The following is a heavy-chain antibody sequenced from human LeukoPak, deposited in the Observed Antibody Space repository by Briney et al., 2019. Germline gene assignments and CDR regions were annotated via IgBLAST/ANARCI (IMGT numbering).Heavy chain of an antibody. CDR2: ISGSGGST. V-gene: IGHV3-23*01. D-gene: IGHD4-23*01. CDR3: AKAVPKAVVTPSFDY. J-gene: IGHJ4*02. Sequence: PGGTLRLSCAASGFTFSSYGMSWVRQAPGKGLEWFSAISGSGGSTYYADSVKGRFTISRDNSKNTMYLQMNSLSAEDTAVYYCAKAVPKAVVTPSFDYWGQGTLVTVSS. CDR1: GFTFSSYG.